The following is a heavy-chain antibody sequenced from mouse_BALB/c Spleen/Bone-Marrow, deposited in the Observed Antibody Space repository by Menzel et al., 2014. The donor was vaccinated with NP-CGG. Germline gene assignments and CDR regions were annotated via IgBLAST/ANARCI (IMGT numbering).Heavy chain of an antibody. V-gene: IGHV1-69*02. CDR3: TRREGNYAFAY. D-gene: IGHD2-1*01. CDR1: GYTFTSYW. CDR2: IYPSDSYT. J-gene: IGHJ3*01. Sequence: QVHVKQSGAELVRPGASVKLSCKASGYTFTSYWINWVTQRPGQGLEWIGNIYPSDSYTNYNQKFKDKATLTVDKSSSTAYMQLSSPTSEDSAVYYCTRREGNYAFAYWGQGSLVTVSA.